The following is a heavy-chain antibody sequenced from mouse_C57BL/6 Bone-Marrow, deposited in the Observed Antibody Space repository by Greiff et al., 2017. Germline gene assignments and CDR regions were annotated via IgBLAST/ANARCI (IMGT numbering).Heavy chain of an antibody. D-gene: IGHD2-4*01. CDR3: ARRDYYDRPWYAMDY. V-gene: IGHV5-17*01. CDR1: GFTFSDYG. Sequence: EVQLVESGGGLVKPGGSLKLSCAASGFTFSDYGMHWVRQAPEKGLEWVAYISSGSSTIYYADTVKGRCTISRANAKNTLFLQMTSLRSEDTAMYYCARRDYYDRPWYAMDYWGQGTSVTVSS. J-gene: IGHJ4*01. CDR2: ISSGSSTI.